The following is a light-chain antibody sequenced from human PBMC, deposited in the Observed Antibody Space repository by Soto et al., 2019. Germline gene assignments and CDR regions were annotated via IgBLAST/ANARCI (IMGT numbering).Light chain of an antibody. CDR1: QSVASRN. J-gene: IGKJ1*01. V-gene: IGKV3-20*01. CDR2: GTS. Sequence: IVLTQSPGTLSLSPGERATLSCRASQSVASRNLAWYQQRSGQAPRLLIYGTSSRAIHTPDRFSGSGSGTDFTLTISDLEPEDFAVYFCQHFGNSLWTFGQGTKVEI. CDR3: QHFGNSLWT.